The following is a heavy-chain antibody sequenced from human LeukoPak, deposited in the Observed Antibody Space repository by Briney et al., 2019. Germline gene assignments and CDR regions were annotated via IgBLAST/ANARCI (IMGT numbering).Heavy chain of an antibody. CDR2: INHSGST. V-gene: IGHV4-34*01. CDR3: ARLLAARGY. D-gene: IGHD6-6*01. CDR1: GGSFSGYY. J-gene: IGHJ4*02. Sequence: SETLSLTCAVYGGSFSGYYWSWIRQPPGKGLEWIGEINHSGSTNYNPSLKSRVTISVDTSKHQFSLKLSSVTAADTAVYYCARLLAARGYWGQGTLVTVSS.